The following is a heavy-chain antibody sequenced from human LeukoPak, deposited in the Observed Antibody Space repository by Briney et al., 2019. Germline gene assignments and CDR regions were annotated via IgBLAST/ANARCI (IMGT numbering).Heavy chain of an antibody. CDR1: GFTFSIYA. Sequence: GGSLRLSCAASGFTFSIYAMSWVRQAQGKGLEWVPAISGSGGSTYYADSVKGRFTISRDNSKSTLFLQMNSLRAEDTAVYYCAKDPRVGSRVATPCHWGQGTLVTVSS. CDR2: ISGSGGST. D-gene: IGHD5-24*01. CDR3: AKDPRVGSRVATPCH. J-gene: IGHJ4*02. V-gene: IGHV3-23*01.